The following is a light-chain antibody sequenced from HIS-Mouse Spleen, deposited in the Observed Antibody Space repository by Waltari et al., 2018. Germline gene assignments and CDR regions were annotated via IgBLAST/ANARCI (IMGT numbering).Light chain of an antibody. CDR1: SSAVGSYNL. J-gene: IGLJ3*02. Sequence: QSALTQPASVSGSPGPSSTISCTGTSSAVGSYNLVSWYQQHPGKAPKLMIYEGSKRPSGVSNRFSGSKSGNTASLTISGLQAEDEADYYCCSYAGSSTWVFGGGTKLTVL. V-gene: IGLV2-23*01. CDR3: CSYAGSSTWV. CDR2: EGS.